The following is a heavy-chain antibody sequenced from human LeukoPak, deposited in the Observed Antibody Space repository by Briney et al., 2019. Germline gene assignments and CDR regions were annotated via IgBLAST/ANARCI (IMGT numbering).Heavy chain of an antibody. CDR3: AKRGTSGRVDY. D-gene: IGHD2-2*01. CDR1: GFTFSSYA. CDR2: ISASGDST. Sequence: GGSLRLSCAASGFTFSSYAMSWVRQAPGKGLEWVSAISASGDSTYYADSVKGRFTISGDNSKNTLYLQMNSLRAEDTAVYYCAKRGTSGRVDYWGQGTLVTVSS. J-gene: IGHJ4*02. V-gene: IGHV3-23*01.